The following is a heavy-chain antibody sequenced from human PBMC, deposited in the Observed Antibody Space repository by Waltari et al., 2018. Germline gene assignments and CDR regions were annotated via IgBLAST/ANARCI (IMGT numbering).Heavy chain of an antibody. J-gene: IGHJ5*01. V-gene: IGHV4-38-2*02. CDR3: ARAEGVAAGGKAYNYFDS. CDR1: GHSITSDYY. Sequence: QVQLQESGPRLVKPSETLSLICSVSGHSITSDYYWAWLRQSPEKGLEWIGTIHHRGRAYYSPSLKSRVTLAVDTSKNQFYLGVTSLTAAETAMYFCARAEGVAAGGKAYNYFDSWGQGTLVTVSS. CDR2: IHHRGRA. D-gene: IGHD6-13*01.